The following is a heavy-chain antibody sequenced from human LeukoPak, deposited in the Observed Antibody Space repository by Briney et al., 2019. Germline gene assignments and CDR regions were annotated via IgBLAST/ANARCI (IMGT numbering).Heavy chain of an antibody. D-gene: IGHD3-22*01. CDR3: ARDEEDDSSGYYYDY. Sequence: SETLSLTCTVSGGSISSSSYYWGWIRQPPGKGLEWIGSIYYSGSTYYNPSLKSRVTISVDTSKNQFSLKLSSVTAADTAVYYCARDEEDDSSGYYYDYWGQGTLVTVSS. CDR1: GGSISSSSYY. V-gene: IGHV4-39*07. J-gene: IGHJ4*02. CDR2: IYYSGST.